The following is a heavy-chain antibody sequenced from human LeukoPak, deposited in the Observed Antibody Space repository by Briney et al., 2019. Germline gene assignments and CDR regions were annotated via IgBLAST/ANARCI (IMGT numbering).Heavy chain of an antibody. CDR2: ISGSGGST. D-gene: IGHD2-15*01. J-gene: IGHJ3*02. Sequence: GGSLRLSCAASGFTFRSYSTNWVRQAPGKGLEWVSAISGSGGSTYYADSVKGRFTISRDNSKNTLYLQMNSLRAEDTAVYYCAKDSGKGYCSGGSCYFDAFDIWGQGTMVTVSS. CDR3: AKDSGKGYCSGGSCYFDAFDI. V-gene: IGHV3-23*01. CDR1: GFTFRSYS.